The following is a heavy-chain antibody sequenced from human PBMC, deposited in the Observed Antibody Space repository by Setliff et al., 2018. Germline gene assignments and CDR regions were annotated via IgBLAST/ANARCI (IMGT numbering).Heavy chain of an antibody. J-gene: IGHJ4*02. D-gene: IGHD1-1*01. V-gene: IGHV4-39*07. Sequence: SETLSLTCTVSGGSIGSHSWGWIRQPPGKGLEWIGSIYHSGSTYYNPSLNSRLTISVDTSKNQFSLRLTSVTAADTAIYYCARVRNTQNGFFDYWSQGTLVTVSS. CDR2: IYHSGST. CDR1: GGSIGSHS. CDR3: ARVRNTQNGFFDY.